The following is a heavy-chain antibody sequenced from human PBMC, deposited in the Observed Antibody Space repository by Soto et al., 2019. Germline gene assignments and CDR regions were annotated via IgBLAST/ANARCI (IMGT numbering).Heavy chain of an antibody. CDR2: IYSGGST. D-gene: IGHD3-22*01. Sequence: GSLRLSCAASGFTVSSNYMSWVRQAPGKGLEWVSVIYSGGSTYYADSVKGRFTISRDNSKNTLYLQMNSLRAEDTAVYYCARDRPLTAYDSSGIFDYWGQGTLVTVSS. CDR1: GFTVSSNY. V-gene: IGHV3-53*01. J-gene: IGHJ4*02. CDR3: ARDRPLTAYDSSGIFDY.